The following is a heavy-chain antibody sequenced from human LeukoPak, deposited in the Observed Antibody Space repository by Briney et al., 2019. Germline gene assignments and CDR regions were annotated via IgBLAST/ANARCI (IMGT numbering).Heavy chain of an antibody. CDR2: INPNSGGT. Sequence: GASVEVSCKASGYTFTGYYMHWVRQAPGQGLEWMGWINPNSGGTNYAQKFQGRVTMTRDTSIGTAYMELSRLRSDDTAVYYCARESNSSSPFDYWGQGTLVTVSS. V-gene: IGHV1-2*02. CDR3: ARESNSSSPFDY. J-gene: IGHJ4*02. D-gene: IGHD6-6*01. CDR1: GYTFTGYY.